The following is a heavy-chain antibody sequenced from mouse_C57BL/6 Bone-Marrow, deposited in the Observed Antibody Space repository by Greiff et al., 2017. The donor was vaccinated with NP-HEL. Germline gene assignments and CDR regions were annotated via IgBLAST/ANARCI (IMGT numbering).Heavy chain of an antibody. D-gene: IGHD1-1*01. CDR1: GFNIKDYY. CDR2: IDPEDGDT. J-gene: IGHJ2*01. Sequence: VQLQQSGAELVRPGASVKLSCTASGFNIKDYYMHWVKQRPEQGLEWIGRIDPEDGDTEYAPKFQGKDTMTADTSSNTAYLQLISLTSEDTAVYYCTTDYYGSISHFDYWGQGTTLTVSS. CDR3: TTDYYGSISHFDY. V-gene: IGHV14-1*01.